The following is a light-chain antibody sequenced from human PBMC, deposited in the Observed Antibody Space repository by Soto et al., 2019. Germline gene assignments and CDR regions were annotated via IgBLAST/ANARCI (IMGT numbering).Light chain of an antibody. Sequence: EIVLTQSPGTLSLSPGERATLSCRASQSVSSSYLAWYQQKPGQAHRLLIYGASSRATGIPDRFSGSGSGTDFTLTISRLEPEDFAVYYCQQSGSSPITFGQGTRLEIK. J-gene: IGKJ5*01. CDR3: QQSGSSPIT. V-gene: IGKV3-20*01. CDR2: GAS. CDR1: QSVSSSY.